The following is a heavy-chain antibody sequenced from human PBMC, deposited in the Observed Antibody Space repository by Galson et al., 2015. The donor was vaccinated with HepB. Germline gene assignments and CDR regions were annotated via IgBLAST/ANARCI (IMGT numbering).Heavy chain of an antibody. CDR1: GGSISSYY. Sequence: ETLSLTCTVSGGSISSYYWSWIRQPPGKGLEWIGYIYYSGSTNYNPSLKSRVTISVDTSKNQFSLKLSSVTAADTAVYYCARWRWIPGTRAPAYYFDYWGQGTLVTVSS. CDR2: IYYSGST. V-gene: IGHV4-59*01. D-gene: IGHD5-12*01. J-gene: IGHJ4*02. CDR3: ARWRWIPGTRAPAYYFDY.